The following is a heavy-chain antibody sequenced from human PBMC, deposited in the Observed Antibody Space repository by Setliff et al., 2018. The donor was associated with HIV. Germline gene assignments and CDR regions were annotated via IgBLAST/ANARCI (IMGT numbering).Heavy chain of an antibody. J-gene: IGHJ4*02. Sequence: PSETQSLTCTVSGGSISSSSYYWGWIRQPPGKGLEWIGSIYYSGSTYYNPSLKSRVTISVDTSKNQYSLKLSSVTAADTAVYSCARRGAYYDILTGYRSHYFDYWGQGTLVTVSS. V-gene: IGHV4-39*01. D-gene: IGHD3-9*01. CDR3: ARRGAYYDILTGYRSHYFDY. CDR2: IYYSGST. CDR1: GGSISSSSYY.